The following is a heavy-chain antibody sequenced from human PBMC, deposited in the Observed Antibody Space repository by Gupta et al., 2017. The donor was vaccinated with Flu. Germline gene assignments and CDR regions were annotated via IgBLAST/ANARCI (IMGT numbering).Heavy chain of an antibody. D-gene: IGHD3-3*01. Sequence: EVQLLESGGGLVQPGGSLRLSCAASGFTFSSYAMSWVRQAPGKGLELVSAISGSCGSTYYADSVKGRFTISRDNSKNTLYLQMNSLRAEDTAVYYCAKDWAVWSGYLYPRSYFDYWGQGTLVTVSS. J-gene: IGHJ4*02. CDR3: AKDWAVWSGYLYPRSYFDY. CDR2: ISGSCGST. V-gene: IGHV3-23*01. CDR1: GFTFSSYA.